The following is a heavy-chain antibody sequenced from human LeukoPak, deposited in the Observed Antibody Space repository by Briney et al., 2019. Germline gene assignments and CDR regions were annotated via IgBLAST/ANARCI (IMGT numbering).Heavy chain of an antibody. V-gene: IGHV5-51*01. CDR1: GYSFTSYW. CDR3: ARLYCSGGSCQYYFDY. CDR2: IYPGDSDT. Sequence: EESLKICCKGSGYSFTSYWIGWVRPMPGKGLGLRGIIYPGDSDTRYSPSFQGQVTISADTSISTAYLQWSSLKASDTAMYYCARLYCSGGSCQYYFDYWDQETLVTVPS. D-gene: IGHD2-15*01. J-gene: IGHJ4*02.